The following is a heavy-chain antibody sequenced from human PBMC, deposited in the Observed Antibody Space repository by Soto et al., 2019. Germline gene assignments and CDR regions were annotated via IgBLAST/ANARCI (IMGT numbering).Heavy chain of an antibody. CDR2: MSPNSGAT. D-gene: IGHD2-8*01. CDR3: ARGVDNGVDV. CDR1: GYTFTSYY. J-gene: IGHJ6*02. Sequence: ASVKVSCKASGYTFTSYYMHWVRQATGQGLEWMGWMSPNSGATGYAQKFQGRVTMTRDTSISTVYMELSNLRSEDTAIYYCARGVDNGVDVWGQGSTVTVSS. V-gene: IGHV1-8*02.